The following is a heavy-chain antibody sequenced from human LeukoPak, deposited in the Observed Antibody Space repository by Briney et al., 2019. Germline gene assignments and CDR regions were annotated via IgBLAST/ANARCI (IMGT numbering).Heavy chain of an antibody. CDR2: TYYRSKWYN. Sequence: SQTLSLTCAISGDSVSSNSAAWNWIRQSPSRGLEWLGRTYYRSKWYNDYALSVKGRITINPDTSTNQFSLHLNSVTPEDTAVCMCVRGSGQQLLQVYYYYGLDVWGQGTTVTVSS. V-gene: IGHV6-1*01. CDR1: GDSVSSNSAA. CDR3: VRGSGQQLLQVYYYYGLDV. J-gene: IGHJ6*02. D-gene: IGHD3-10*01.